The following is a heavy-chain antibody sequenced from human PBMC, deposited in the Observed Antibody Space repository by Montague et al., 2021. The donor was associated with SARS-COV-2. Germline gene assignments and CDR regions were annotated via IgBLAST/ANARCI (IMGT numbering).Heavy chain of an antibody. CDR3: ARVYCSSTSCYPIDY. CDR2: TYFTSKWFS. D-gene: IGHD2-2*01. J-gene: IGHJ4*02. Sequence: CAISGDSVSSTSAAWNWIRQSPSRGLEWLGRTYFTSKWFSDYALSVKSRLIISPDTSKNQFSLRLMSVTPDDTAVYYCARVYCSSTSCYPIDYWSQGTLVTVSS. V-gene: IGHV6-1*01. CDR1: GDSVSSTSAA.